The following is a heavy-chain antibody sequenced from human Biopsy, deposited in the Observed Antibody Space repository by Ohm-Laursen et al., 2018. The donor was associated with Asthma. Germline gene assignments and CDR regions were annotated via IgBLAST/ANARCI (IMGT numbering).Heavy chain of an antibody. V-gene: IGHV1-2*06. CDR1: AYTFIGYH. D-gene: IGHD7-27*01. J-gene: IGHJ5*02. Sequence: AASVKVSCKASAYTFIGYHLHWVRQAPGEGLEWMGRINPNGGATVYAQKFQGRVTMTRDTSISTAYMELSGLTSDDTAVYYCARVQKSPGDRWFDPWGQGTLVTVSS. CDR3: ARVQKSPGDRWFDP. CDR2: INPNGGAT.